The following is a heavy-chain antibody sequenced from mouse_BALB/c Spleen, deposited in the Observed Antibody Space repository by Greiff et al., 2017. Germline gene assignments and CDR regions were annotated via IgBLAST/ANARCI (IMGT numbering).Heavy chain of an antibody. CDR2: IDPSDSYT. V-gene: IGHV1-69*02. D-gene: IGHD1-1*01. Sequence: VQLQQPGAELVKPGASVKLSCKASGYTFTSYWMHWVKQRPGQGLEWIGEIDPSDSYTNYNQKFKGKATLTVDKSSSTAYMQLSSLTSEDSAVYYCARGNYYGSSYGFDYWGQGTTLTVSS. J-gene: IGHJ2*01. CDR3: ARGNYYGSSYGFDY. CDR1: GYTFTSYW.